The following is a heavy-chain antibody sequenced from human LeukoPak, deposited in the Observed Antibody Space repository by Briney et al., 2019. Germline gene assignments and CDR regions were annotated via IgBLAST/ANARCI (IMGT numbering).Heavy chain of an antibody. CDR1: GGSISSYY. CDR2: IYYSGST. V-gene: IGHV4-59*12. D-gene: IGHD6-19*01. J-gene: IGHJ2*01. Sequence: SETLSLTCTVSGGSISSYYWSWIRQPPGKGLEWIGYIYYSGSTNYNPSLKSRVTISVDTSKNQFSLKLSSVTAVDTAVYYCARSGQWLSYWYFDLWGRGTLVTVSS. CDR3: ARSGQWLSYWYFDL.